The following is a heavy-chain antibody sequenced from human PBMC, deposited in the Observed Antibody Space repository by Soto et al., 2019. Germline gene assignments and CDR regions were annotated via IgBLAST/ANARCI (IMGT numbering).Heavy chain of an antibody. CDR3: AREWVVPAAQYPHYYYGMDV. J-gene: IGHJ6*02. CDR2: IYPGDSDT. V-gene: IGHV5-51*01. Sequence: GESLKISCKGSGYSFTSYWIGWVRQMPGKGLEWMGIIYPGDSDTRYSPSFQGQVTISADKSISTAYLQWSSLKASDTAMYYCAREWVVPAAQYPHYYYGMDVWGRGTTVTVSS. CDR1: GYSFTSYW. D-gene: IGHD2-2*01.